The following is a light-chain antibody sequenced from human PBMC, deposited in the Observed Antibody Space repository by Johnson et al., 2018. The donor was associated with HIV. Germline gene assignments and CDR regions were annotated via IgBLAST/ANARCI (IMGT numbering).Light chain of an antibody. Sequence: QSVLTQPPSVSAAPGQMVSISCSGSSSNIGKNYVSWYQQFPGTAPKLLIHENNKRPSGIADRFSGSKSGTSATLCITGLQTGDEADYYCGTWDSSLNAFVFGAGTRVTVL. V-gene: IGLV1-51*02. CDR2: ENN. CDR3: GTWDSSLNAFV. CDR1: SSNIGKNY. J-gene: IGLJ1*01.